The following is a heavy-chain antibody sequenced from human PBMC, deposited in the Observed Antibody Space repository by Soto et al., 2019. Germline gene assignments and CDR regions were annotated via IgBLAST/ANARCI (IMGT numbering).Heavy chain of an antibody. D-gene: IGHD3-10*01. V-gene: IGHV3-53*04. CDR2: IYSGGST. CDR3: ARDGWPRRDCYGSGSDAFDI. CDR1: GNTVSSNY. J-gene: IGHJ3*02. Sequence: GGSLRLSSAASGNTVSSNYMSWVRQAPGKGLEWVSVIYSGGSTYYADSVKGRFTISRHNSKNTLYLQMNSLRAEDTAVYYCARDGWPRRDCYGSGSDAFDIWGQGTMVTVSS.